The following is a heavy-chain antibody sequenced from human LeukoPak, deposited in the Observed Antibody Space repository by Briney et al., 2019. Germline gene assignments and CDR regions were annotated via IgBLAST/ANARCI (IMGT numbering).Heavy chain of an antibody. V-gene: IGHV3-53*01. D-gene: IGHD4-23*01. J-gene: IGHJ4*02. Sequence: GGSLRLSCAASRFTVSSNYMSWVRQAPGKGLEWVSVISTGGTTYYADSVKGRFTISRDNAKNSLYLQMNSLRDEDTAVYHCARTRSKVGTPTFDYWGQGTLVTVSS. CDR3: ARTRSKVGTPTFDY. CDR2: ISTGGTT. CDR1: RFTVSSNY.